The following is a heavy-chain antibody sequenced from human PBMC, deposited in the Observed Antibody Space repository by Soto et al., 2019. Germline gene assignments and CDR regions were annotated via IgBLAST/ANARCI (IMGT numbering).Heavy chain of an antibody. J-gene: IGHJ4*02. Sequence: SETLSLTCTVSGGSISSGDYYWSWIRQPPGKGLEWIGYIYYSGSTYYNPSLKSRVTISVDTSKNQFSLKLSSVTAADTAVYYCAREMPYDSSGYHFDYWGQGTLVTVSS. CDR3: AREMPYDSSGYHFDY. CDR1: GGSISSGDYY. D-gene: IGHD3-22*01. V-gene: IGHV4-30-4*01. CDR2: IYYSGST.